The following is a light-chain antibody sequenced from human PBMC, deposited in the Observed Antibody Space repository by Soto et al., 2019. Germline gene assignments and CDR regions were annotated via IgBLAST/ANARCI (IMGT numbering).Light chain of an antibody. Sequence: EIVLTQSPATLSLSPGERATLSCRASQSVTNYLAWYQQKAGQAPRLLIYETIHRATGIPARFSGSGSGTDFTLTSSSLAPEDFAVYYCQHRSHWLITFGQGTRLEIK. V-gene: IGKV3-11*01. CDR2: ETI. CDR1: QSVTNY. CDR3: QHRSHWLIT. J-gene: IGKJ5*01.